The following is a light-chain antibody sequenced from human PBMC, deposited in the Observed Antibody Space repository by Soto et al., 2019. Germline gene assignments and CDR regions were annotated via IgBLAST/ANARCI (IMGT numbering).Light chain of an antibody. CDR1: ISDVGGYNY. CDR2: EVS. J-gene: IGLJ1*01. V-gene: IGLV2-14*01. CDR3: SSYTSSGTPPYV. Sequence: QSALTEPSSLSGSPGQSITISCTGTISDVGGYNYVSWYQQHPGKAPKLMIYEVSNRPSGVSNRFSGSKSGNTASLTISGLQAEDEAGYYCSSYTSSGTPPYVFGTGTKSP.